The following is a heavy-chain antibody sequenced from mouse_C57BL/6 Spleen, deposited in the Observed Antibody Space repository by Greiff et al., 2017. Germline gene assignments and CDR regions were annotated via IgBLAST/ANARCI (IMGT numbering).Heavy chain of an antibody. Sequence: EVMLVESGEGLVKPGGSLKLSCAASGFTFSSYAMSWVRQTPEKRLEWVAYISSGGDYIYYADTVKGRFTISRDNARNTLYLQMSSRKSEGTAMYYCTRVGDGYSEDYYAMDYWGQGTSVTVSS. CDR1: GFTFSSYA. V-gene: IGHV5-9-1*02. D-gene: IGHD2-3*01. CDR3: TRVGDGYSEDYYAMDY. J-gene: IGHJ4*01. CDR2: ISSGGDYI.